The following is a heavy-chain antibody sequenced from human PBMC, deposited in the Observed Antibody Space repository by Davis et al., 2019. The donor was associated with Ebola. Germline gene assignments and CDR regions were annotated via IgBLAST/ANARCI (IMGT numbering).Heavy chain of an antibody. J-gene: IGHJ4*02. CDR3: AKGMNSGYIVPFDY. CDR2: ITTTGGST. V-gene: IGHV3-23*01. Sequence: GGSLRLSCAASGYTFRIHAMTWVRQAPGKGLEWVSSITTTGGSTYYADSVKGRFTISRDNSKNTLSLQMNSLRAEDTAVYYCAKGMNSGYIVPFDYWGQGTRVTVSS. CDR1: GYTFRIHA. D-gene: IGHD5/OR15-5a*01.